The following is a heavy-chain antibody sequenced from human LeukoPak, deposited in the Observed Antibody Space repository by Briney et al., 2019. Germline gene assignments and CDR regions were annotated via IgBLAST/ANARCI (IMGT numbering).Heavy chain of an antibody. CDR2: IKQDGSEK. Sequence: PGGSLRLSCAASGFTFSSYWMSWVRQAPGKGLEWVANIKQDGSEKYYVDSVKGRFTISRDNAKNSLYLQMNSLRAEDTAVYYCAREDSGSYWPIDYWGQGTLVTVS. D-gene: IGHD1-26*01. J-gene: IGHJ4*02. CDR1: GFTFSSYW. CDR3: AREDSGSYWPIDY. V-gene: IGHV3-7*03.